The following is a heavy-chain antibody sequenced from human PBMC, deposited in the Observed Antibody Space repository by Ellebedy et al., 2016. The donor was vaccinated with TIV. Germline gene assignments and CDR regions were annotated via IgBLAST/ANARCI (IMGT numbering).Heavy chain of an antibody. D-gene: IGHD6-13*01. CDR3: ARLKSPMGWQQLVTFAFDI. CDR2: IYYSGST. J-gene: IGHJ3*02. Sequence: SETLSLTCSVSGASSSSYYWSWIRQPPGKGLEWIGYIYYSGSTKYNPSLKSRVTISGDTSKNQFSLTLKAVTAADTAVYYCARLKSPMGWQQLVTFAFDIWGHGTMVTVSS. V-gene: IGHV4-59*01. CDR1: GASSSSYY.